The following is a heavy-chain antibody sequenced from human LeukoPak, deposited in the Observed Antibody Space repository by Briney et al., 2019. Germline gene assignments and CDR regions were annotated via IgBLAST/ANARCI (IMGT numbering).Heavy chain of an antibody. CDR3: ARGRPFMVRGPFWFDP. Sequence: TGGSLRLSCAASGFTFSDFHMSWIRQAPGKGLEWVSYISGSAGTTYYAASVKGRFTSSRDNAKKSLYLQMNSLRAEDTAVYYCARGRPFMVRGPFWFDPWGQGTLVTVSS. J-gene: IGHJ5*02. D-gene: IGHD3-10*01. CDR1: GFTFSDFH. CDR2: ISGSAGTT. V-gene: IGHV3-11*04.